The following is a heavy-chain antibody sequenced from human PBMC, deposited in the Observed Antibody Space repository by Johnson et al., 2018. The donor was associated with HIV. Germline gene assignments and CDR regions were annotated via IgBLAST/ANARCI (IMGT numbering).Heavy chain of an antibody. CDR1: GFTFSGHS. CDR2: ISSSGTTI. J-gene: IGHJ3*02. Sequence: QVQLVESGGRLVQPGGSLRLSCAASGFTFSGHSMSWIRQAPGKGLEWVSYISSSGTTIYSADSVKGLFTISRDNPNNSLYLQMNSLKAEDTAVYYCARSKGCSVGIWSVAFDIWGQGTMVIVSS. D-gene: IGHD2-15*01. CDR3: ARSKGCSVGIWSVAFDI. V-gene: IGHV3-11*04.